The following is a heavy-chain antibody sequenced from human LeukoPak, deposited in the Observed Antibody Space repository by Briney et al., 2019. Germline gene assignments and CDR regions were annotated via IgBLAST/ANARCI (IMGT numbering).Heavy chain of an antibody. CDR1: GFTFSSYS. CDR2: ISSSSSTI. V-gene: IGHV3-48*04. J-gene: IGHJ6*02. Sequence: GGSLRLSCAASGFTFSSYSMNWVRQAPGKGLEWVSYISSSSSTIYYADSVKGRFTISRDNAKNSLYLQMNSLRAEDTAVYYCARGGDYLNYYYYYGMDVWGQGTTVTVSS. CDR3: ARGGDYLNYYYYYGMDV. D-gene: IGHD4-17*01.